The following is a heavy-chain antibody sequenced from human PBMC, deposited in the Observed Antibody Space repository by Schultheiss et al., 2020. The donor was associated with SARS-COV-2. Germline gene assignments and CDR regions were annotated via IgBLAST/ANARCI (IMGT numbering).Heavy chain of an antibody. J-gene: IGHJ4*02. Sequence: GSLRLSCTVSGGSLTSGDYWSWIRQPPGKGLEWIGYIYYSGSTNYNPSLKSRVTISVDTSKNQFSLKVISVTAADTAVYYCASAPTVTTWGSDYWGQGTLVTVSS. CDR2: IYYSGST. V-gene: IGHV4-61*08. CDR1: GGSLTSGDY. D-gene: IGHD4-17*01. CDR3: ASAPTVTTWGSDY.